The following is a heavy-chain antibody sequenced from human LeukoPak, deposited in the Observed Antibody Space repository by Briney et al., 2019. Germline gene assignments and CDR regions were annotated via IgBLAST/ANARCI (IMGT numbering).Heavy chain of an antibody. CDR2: ISSSGSTM. Sequence: PGGSLRLSCAASGFTFSSYEMNWVRQAPGKGLEWVSYISSSGSTMYYADSVKGRFTISRDNAKNSLYLQMNSLRAEDTAVYYCARVLTGYYYYYYYMDVWGNGTTVTVSS. J-gene: IGHJ6*03. CDR3: ARVLTGYYYYYYYMDV. D-gene: IGHD3-9*01. V-gene: IGHV3-48*03. CDR1: GFTFSSYE.